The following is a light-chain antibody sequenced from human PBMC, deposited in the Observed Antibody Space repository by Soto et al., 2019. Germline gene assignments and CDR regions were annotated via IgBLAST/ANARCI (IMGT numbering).Light chain of an antibody. CDR2: KAS. CDR1: QSISSW. CDR3: QQPFT. Sequence: DIQMTQSPSTLSASVGDRVTITCRASQSISSWLAWYQQKPGKAPKLLIYKASTLESGVPSRFSGSGSGTEFSLTISSLQPDDFATYYCQQPFTFGPGTKVDIE. J-gene: IGKJ3*01. V-gene: IGKV1-5*03.